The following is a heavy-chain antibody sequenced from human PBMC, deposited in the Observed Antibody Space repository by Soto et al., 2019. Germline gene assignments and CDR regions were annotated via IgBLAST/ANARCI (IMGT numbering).Heavy chain of an antibody. D-gene: IGHD6-19*01. CDR1: EYFTSYA. Sequence: QVQLVQSGAEVKKPGASVKVSCKASEYFTSYAMNWVRQAPGQRLEWMGWINGGNGDTKYSQKFQVRVTISRDTSASTDYMELSSLRSEDTAVYYCASSGKAGITVAGPIEYWGQGTLVTVSS. CDR2: INGGNGDT. J-gene: IGHJ4*02. CDR3: ASSGKAGITVAGPIEY. V-gene: IGHV1-3*01.